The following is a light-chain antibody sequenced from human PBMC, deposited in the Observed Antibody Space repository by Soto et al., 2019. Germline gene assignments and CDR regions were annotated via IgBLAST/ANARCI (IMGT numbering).Light chain of an antibody. V-gene: IGKV4-1*01. CDR3: QHFFSPPFS. Sequence: DIVMTQSPDSLAVSLGERATINCKSSQILLANCNNKNCLAWYQHKPGQPPKMLILWASTRESGVPDRFSGSGSGTDFTLTISSLQAEDAAVYYCQHFFSPPFSFGQGTKLEIK. CDR2: WAS. J-gene: IGKJ2*01. CDR1: QILLANCNNKNC.